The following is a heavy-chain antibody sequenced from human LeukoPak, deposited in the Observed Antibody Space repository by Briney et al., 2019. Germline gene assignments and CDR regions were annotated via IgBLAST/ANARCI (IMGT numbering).Heavy chain of an antibody. CDR3: ARVVAARPYNWFDP. V-gene: IGHV1-69*05. D-gene: IGHD6-6*01. J-gene: IGHJ5*02. CDR2: IIPIFGTA. Sequence: GSSVKVSCKASGGTFSSYAISWVRQAPGQGLEWMGRIIPIFGTANYAQKFQGRVTITTDESTSTAYMELSSLRSEDTAVYYCARVVAARPYNWFDPWGQGTLVTGSS. CDR1: GGTFSSYA.